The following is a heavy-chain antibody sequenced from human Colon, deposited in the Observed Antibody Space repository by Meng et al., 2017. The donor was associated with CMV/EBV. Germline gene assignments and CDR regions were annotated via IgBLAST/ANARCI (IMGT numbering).Heavy chain of an antibody. V-gene: IGHV1-3*01. CDR3: ARVRDYGDYRKYYFDY. Sequence: SGYTLTRAAMHWGRQAHGQRRERMGWINAGNGDTKYSQKFQGRVTITRDTSASTAYMELSSLRSEDTAVYYCARVRDYGDYRKYYFDYWGQGTLVTVSS. CDR2: INAGNGDT. J-gene: IGHJ4*02. D-gene: IGHD4-17*01. CDR1: GYTLTRAA.